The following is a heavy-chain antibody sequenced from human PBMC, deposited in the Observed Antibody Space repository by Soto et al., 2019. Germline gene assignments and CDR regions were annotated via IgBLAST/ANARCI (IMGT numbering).Heavy chain of an antibody. D-gene: IGHD4-4*01. CDR2: INSDGSRT. CDR3: ARETYRGFYFDY. Sequence: PGGSLRLSCAASGFTFTDYWTHWVCQAPGKGLVWVSRINSDGSRTSYADSVRGRFTISRDNAKNTLYLQMKSLRVEDTALYYCARETYRGFYFDYWGQGTLVTGSS. CDR1: GFTFTDYW. V-gene: IGHV3-74*01. J-gene: IGHJ4*02.